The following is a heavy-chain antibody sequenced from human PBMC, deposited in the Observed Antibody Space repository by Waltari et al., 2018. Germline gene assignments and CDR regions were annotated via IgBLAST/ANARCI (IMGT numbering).Heavy chain of an antibody. CDR2: TRNKANSYTT. V-gene: IGHV3-72*01. J-gene: IGHJ4*02. D-gene: IGHD4-17*01. CDR3: ARDRGDYRYFDY. CDR1: GFTFSDHY. Sequence: EVQLVESGGGLVQPGGSLRLSCAASGFTFSDHYMDWVRQAPGKGLEWVGRTRNKANSYTTEYAASVKGRFTISRDDSKNSLYLQMNSLKTEDTAVYYCARDRGDYRYFDYWGQGTLVTVSS.